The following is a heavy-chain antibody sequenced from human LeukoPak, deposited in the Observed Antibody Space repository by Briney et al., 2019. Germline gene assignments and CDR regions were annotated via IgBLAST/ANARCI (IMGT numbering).Heavy chain of an antibody. CDR1: GGSISSYY. V-gene: IGHV4-59*01. D-gene: IGHD2-2*01. CDR2: IYYSGST. J-gene: IGHJ4*02. Sequence: SETLSLTGTVSGGSISSYYWSWIRQHPGKGLEWIGYIYYSGSTNYNPSLKSRVTISVDTSKNQFSLKLSSVTAADTAVYYCARGALVAVPAATIYFDYWGQGTLVTVSS. CDR3: ARGALVAVPAATIYFDY.